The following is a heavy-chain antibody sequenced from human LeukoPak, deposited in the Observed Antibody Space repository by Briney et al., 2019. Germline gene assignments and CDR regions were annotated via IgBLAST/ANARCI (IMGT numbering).Heavy chain of an antibody. CDR3: ARLSSGNDYGFDN. CDR2: TYYSGSA. Sequence: PPETLSLTCTLSGGSISSYYWSWIRQPPGKGLEWIGYTYYSGSADYSPSLNSLVTISIDTSKAQFSLKLTSVTAADTAVYYCARLSSGNDYGFDNWGQGALVTVSS. V-gene: IGHV4-59*01. CDR1: GGSISSYY. J-gene: IGHJ4*02. D-gene: IGHD1-26*01.